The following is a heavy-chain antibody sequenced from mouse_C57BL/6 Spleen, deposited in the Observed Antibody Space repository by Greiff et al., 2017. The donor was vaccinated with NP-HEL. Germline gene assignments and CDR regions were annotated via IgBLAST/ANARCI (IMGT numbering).Heavy chain of an antibody. V-gene: IGHV1-80*01. J-gene: IGHJ2*01. CDR1: GYAFSSYW. D-gene: IGHD1-1*01. CDR3: ARWDYYGSPFDY. CDR2: IYPGDGDT. Sequence: QVHVKQSGAELVKPGASVKISCKASGYAFSSYWMNWVKQRPGKGLEWIGQIYPGDGDTNYNGKFKGKATLTADKSSSTAYMQLSSLTSEDSAVYFGARWDYYGSPFDYWGQGTTLTVSS.